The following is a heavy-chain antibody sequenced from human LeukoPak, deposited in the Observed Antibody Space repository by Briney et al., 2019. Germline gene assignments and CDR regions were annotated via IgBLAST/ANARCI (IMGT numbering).Heavy chain of an antibody. V-gene: IGHV3-53*01. J-gene: IGHJ4*02. Sequence: GGSLRLSCAASGFTVSSNYMSWVRQAPGKGLEWVSIIYSGGTTYYADSVKGRFTISRDNSKNTLYLQMNSLRAEDTALYYCAKVDGIVGPTPLDYWGQGTLVTVSS. CDR3: AKVDGIVGPTPLDY. D-gene: IGHD1-26*01. CDR1: GFTVSSNY. CDR2: IYSGGTT.